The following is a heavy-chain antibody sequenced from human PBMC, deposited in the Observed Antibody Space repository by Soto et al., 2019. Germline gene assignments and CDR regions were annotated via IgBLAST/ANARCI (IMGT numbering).Heavy chain of an antibody. CDR2: IIPIFGTA. CDR3: ARDVPIIAVAVYYYGMDV. CDR1: GGTFSSYA. V-gene: IGHV1-69*13. D-gene: IGHD6-19*01. J-gene: IGHJ6*02. Sequence: SVKVSCKASGGTFSSYAISWVRQAPGQGLEWMGGIIPIFGTANYAQKFQGRVTITADESTSTAYMELSSLRSEDTAVYYCARDVPIIAVAVYYYGMDVWGQGTTVTVSS.